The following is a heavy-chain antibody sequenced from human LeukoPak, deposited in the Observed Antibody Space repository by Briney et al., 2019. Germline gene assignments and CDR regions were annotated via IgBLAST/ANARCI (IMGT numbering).Heavy chain of an antibody. J-gene: IGHJ4*02. D-gene: IGHD3-10*01. CDR3: TTGIGNYYYY. Sequence: QPGGSLRLSCAASGSTFSRYWMHWVRQAPGKGLVWVSRVKSDGGDTIYADSVKGRFTISRDNAKNTLYLQMDSLRAEDTAVYYCTTGIGNYYYYWGQGTLVTVAS. CDR1: GSTFSRYW. V-gene: IGHV3-74*01. CDR2: VKSDGGDT.